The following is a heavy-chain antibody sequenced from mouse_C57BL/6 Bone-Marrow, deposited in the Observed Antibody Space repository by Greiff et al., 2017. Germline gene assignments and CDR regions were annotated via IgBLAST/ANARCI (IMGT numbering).Heavy chain of an antibody. D-gene: IGHD4-1*02. CDR1: GFTFSSYG. J-gene: IGHJ2*01. V-gene: IGHV5-6*02. Sequence: DVKLVESGGDLVKPGGSLKLSCAASGFTFSSYGMSWVRQTPDKRLEWVATISSGGSYTYYPDSVKGRFTISRDNAKNTLYLQMSSLKSEDTAMXYCASTGTGVYFDYWGQGTTLTVSS. CDR2: ISSGGSYT. CDR3: ASTGTGVYFDY.